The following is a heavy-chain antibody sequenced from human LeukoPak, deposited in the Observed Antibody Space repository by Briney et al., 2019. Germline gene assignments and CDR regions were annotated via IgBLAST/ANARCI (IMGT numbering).Heavy chain of an antibody. CDR3: ARGVRDGDY. Sequence: SETLSLTCAHHGESFRGYYWSSIRQPPGKGLEWIGEINHSGSTNYNPSLKSRVTISVDTSKNQFSLKLSSVTAAETAVYYCARGVRDGDYWGQGTLVTVSS. D-gene: IGHD5-24*01. V-gene: IGHV4-34*01. CDR1: GESFRGYY. CDR2: INHSGST. J-gene: IGHJ4*02.